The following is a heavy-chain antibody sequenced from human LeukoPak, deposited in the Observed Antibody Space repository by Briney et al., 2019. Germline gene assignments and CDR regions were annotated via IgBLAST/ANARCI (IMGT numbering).Heavy chain of an antibody. Sequence: GGSLRLSCAGSGFTFSRNAMHWVRQTPGKGLEWAAVISNDGSNKYYGDSVKGRFTISRDNSKNTLYLQMNSLRAEDTAVYFCARGYYSYPFDYWGQGTLVTVSS. CDR3: ARGYYSYPFDY. CDR2: ISNDGSNK. D-gene: IGHD5-18*01. V-gene: IGHV3-30*04. J-gene: IGHJ4*02. CDR1: GFTFSRNA.